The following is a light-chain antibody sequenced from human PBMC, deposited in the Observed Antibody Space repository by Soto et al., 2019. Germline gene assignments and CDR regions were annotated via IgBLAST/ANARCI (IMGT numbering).Light chain of an antibody. CDR2: EDN. V-gene: IGLV6-57*01. J-gene: IGLJ2*01. CDR3: LSYDSTNQV. Sequence: NFMLTQSHSVSESPGKTVTISCTRSSGNIASSFVQWFQQRPGSSPTTVIYEDNQRPSGVPDRFSGSIDSSSNSASLTISGLKTEDEAKYICLSYDSTNQVFGGGTKLTVL. CDR1: SGNIASSF.